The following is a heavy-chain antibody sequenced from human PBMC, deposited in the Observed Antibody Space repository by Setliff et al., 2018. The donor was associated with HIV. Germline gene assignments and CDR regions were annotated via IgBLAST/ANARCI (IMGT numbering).Heavy chain of an antibody. V-gene: IGHV4-34*01. J-gene: IGHJ4*02. CDR3: ARLGAEGFSYYDWVDY. CDR1: GGSFSGYY. D-gene: IGHD5-12*01. CDR2: INHSGDT. Sequence: SETLSLTCAVYGGSFSGYYWSWIRQPPGKGLEWIGEINHSGDTNYNPSLKIRITISVDTSKNQFSLNLNSVTAADTAVYYCARLGAEGFSYYDWVDYWGQGTLVTVSS.